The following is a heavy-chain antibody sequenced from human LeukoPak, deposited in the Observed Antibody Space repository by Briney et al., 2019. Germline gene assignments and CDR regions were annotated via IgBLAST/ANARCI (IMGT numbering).Heavy chain of an antibody. CDR3: AKDLLLGAARPTALVY. D-gene: IGHD6-6*01. CDR1: GFTFNDYA. Sequence: GGSLRLSCAASGFTFNDYAMHWVRQAPGKGLEWVAVISYDGSNKYYADSVKGRFTISRDNSKNTLYLQMNSLRAEDTAVYYCAKDLLLGAARPTALVYWGQGTLVTVSS. J-gene: IGHJ4*02. V-gene: IGHV3-30*18. CDR2: ISYDGSNK.